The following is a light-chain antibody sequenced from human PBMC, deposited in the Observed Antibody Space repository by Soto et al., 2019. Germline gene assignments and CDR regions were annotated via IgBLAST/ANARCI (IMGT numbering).Light chain of an antibody. J-gene: IGKJ4*01. CDR1: QSVSSY. Sequence: EVVLTQSPVTLSLSPGERATLSCRASQSVSSYLAWYQQKPGQAPRLLIYDISNRATGIPARFSGSGSGTDFTLTISSLEPDDFAVYYCQQRSSWPLTFGGGTKVEIK. V-gene: IGKV3-11*01. CDR2: DIS. CDR3: QQRSSWPLT.